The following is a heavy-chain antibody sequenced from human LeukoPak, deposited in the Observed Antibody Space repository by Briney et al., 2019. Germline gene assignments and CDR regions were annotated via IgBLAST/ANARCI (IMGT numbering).Heavy chain of an antibody. CDR2: VSYSGRT. CDR3: ARPGRRDGDNGVYCYFDL. Sequence: SETLSLTCTVSGASITNYYWNWVRQSPGKDLEWIGYVSYSGRTHYSSSLKSRVSISVDTSKNQFSLNLTSVTAADTAVYYCARPGRRDGDNGVYCYFDLWGGGTLVTVSS. V-gene: IGHV4-59*01. D-gene: IGHD5-24*01. CDR1: GASITNYY. J-gene: IGHJ2*01.